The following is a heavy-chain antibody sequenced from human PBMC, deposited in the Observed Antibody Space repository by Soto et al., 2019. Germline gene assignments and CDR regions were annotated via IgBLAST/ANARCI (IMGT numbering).Heavy chain of an antibody. Sequence: QVQLVQSGAEVKKPGSSVKVSCKASGGTFSSYAISWVRQAPGQGLEWMGGSIPIFGTANYAQKFQGRVKITADKSTSTAYMELSSLRSEDTAVYYCARPETYYYDSRGYYPHAFDIWGQGTMVTVCS. V-gene: IGHV1-69*06. CDR3: ARPETYYYDSRGYYPHAFDI. D-gene: IGHD3-22*01. CDR1: GGTFSSYA. CDR2: SIPIFGTA. J-gene: IGHJ3*02.